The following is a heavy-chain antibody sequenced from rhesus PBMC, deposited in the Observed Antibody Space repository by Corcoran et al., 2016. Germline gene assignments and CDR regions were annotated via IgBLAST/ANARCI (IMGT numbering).Heavy chain of an antibody. CDR2: IGGSSGST. V-gene: IGHV4-127*01. J-gene: IGHJ2*01. CDR1: GGSLSSGYG. D-gene: IGHD4-29*01. Sequence: VQLQESGPGLVKPSETLSLTCAVSGGSLSSGYGWSWIRQPPGKGLEWIGYIGGSSGSTNYNPSLKSRVTISKDTSKNQFSLKLSSVTAADTAVYYCARRSSYWYFDLWGPGTPITISS. CDR3: ARRSSYWYFDL.